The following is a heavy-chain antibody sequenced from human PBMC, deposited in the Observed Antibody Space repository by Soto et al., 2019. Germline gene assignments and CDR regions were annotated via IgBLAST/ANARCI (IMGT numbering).Heavy chain of an antibody. Sequence: SSETLSLTCSVSGGSISSYYWSWIRQPPGKGLEWIGYIYYSGSTNYNPSLKSRVTISVDTSKNQFSLKLSSVTAADTAVYYCARVVAARPGWFDPWGQGTLVTDSS. V-gene: IGHV4-59*01. CDR1: GGSISSYY. J-gene: IGHJ5*02. D-gene: IGHD6-6*01. CDR2: IYYSGST. CDR3: ARVVAARPGWFDP.